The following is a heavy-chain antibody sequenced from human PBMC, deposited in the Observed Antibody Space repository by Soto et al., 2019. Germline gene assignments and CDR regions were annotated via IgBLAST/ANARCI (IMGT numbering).Heavy chain of an antibody. J-gene: IGHJ4*02. D-gene: IGHD6-13*01. CDR1: GFTFSSYA. CDR3: ARDEKWSIATDGKIDY. V-gene: IGHV3-30-3*01. CDR2: ISYDGSNK. Sequence: GGSLRLSCAASGFTFSSYAMHWVRQAPGKGLEWVAVISYDGSNKYYADSVKGRFTISRDNSYNTLYLQMNSLRAEDTAVYYCARDEKWSIATDGKIDYWGQGTLVTVAS.